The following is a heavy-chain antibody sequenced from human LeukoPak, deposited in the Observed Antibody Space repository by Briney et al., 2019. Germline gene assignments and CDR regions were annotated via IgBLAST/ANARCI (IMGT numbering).Heavy chain of an antibody. V-gene: IGHV4-39*01. CDR2: IYYSGST. CDR1: GGSFSSYY. J-gene: IGHJ3*02. D-gene: IGHD2-2*01. Sequence: SETLSLTCAVYGGSFSSYYWGWIRQPPGKGLEWIGSIYYSGSTYYNPSLKSRVTISVDTSKNQFSLKLSSVTAAATAVYYCARKGQYCSSTSCSDAFDIWGQGTMVTVSS. CDR3: ARKGQYCSSTSCSDAFDI.